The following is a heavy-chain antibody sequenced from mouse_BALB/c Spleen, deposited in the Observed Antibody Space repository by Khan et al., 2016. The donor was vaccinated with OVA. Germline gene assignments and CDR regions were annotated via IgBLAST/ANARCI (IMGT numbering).Heavy chain of an antibody. Sequence: QVQLQQSGAELVKPGASVKLSCKASGYTFTSYWMHWVKLRPGQGFEWIGEFNPTNGDTNYNEKFKRKATLTVDKSSTTAYMQLSSLTSEDSAVYYCTIGNYPYYVMDYWGQGTSVTVSS. CDR2: FNPTNGDT. CDR3: TIGNYPYYVMDY. CDR1: GYTFTSYW. V-gene: IGHV1S81*02. J-gene: IGHJ4*01. D-gene: IGHD2-1*01.